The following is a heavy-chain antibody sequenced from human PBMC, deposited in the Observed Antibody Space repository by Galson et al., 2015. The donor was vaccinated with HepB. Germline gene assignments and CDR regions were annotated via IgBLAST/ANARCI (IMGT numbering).Heavy chain of an antibody. CDR1: GYTLTSYG. V-gene: IGHV1-18*01. CDR2: ISAYNGNT. D-gene: IGHD3-10*01. J-gene: IGHJ6*02. Sequence: SVKVSCKASGYTLTSYGISWVRQAPGQGLEWMGWISAYNGNTNYAQKLQGRVTMTTDTSTSTAYMELRSLRSDDTAVCYCARDPWVVRGVIPDYYGMDVWGQGTTVTVSS. CDR3: ARDPWVVRGVIPDYYGMDV.